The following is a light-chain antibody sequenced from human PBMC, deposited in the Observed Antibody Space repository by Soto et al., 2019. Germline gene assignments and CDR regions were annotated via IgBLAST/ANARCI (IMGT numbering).Light chain of an antibody. J-gene: IGKJ4*01. Sequence: EVVMTHSPATLSVSPRERSTLSCRASQSVRSHLAWYQQKPGQAPSLLIFGASTRATGVPARFSGSESGTEFTLTISSLQSEDVALNFCQQYNDWPRTFGGATKVDI. CDR2: GAS. CDR1: QSVRSH. V-gene: IGKV3-15*01. CDR3: QQYNDWPRT.